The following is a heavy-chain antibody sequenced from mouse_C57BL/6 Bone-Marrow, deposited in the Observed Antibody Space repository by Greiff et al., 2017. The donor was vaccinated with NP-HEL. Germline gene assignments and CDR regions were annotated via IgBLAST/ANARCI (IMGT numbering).Heavy chain of an antibody. CDR3: TTRAWFAY. CDR1: GFNIKDDY. V-gene: IGHV14-4*01. Sequence: VMLVESGAELVRPGASVKLSCTASGFNIKDDYMHWVKQRPEQGLEWIGWIDPENGDTEYASKFQGKATITADTSSNTAYLQLSSLTSEDTAVYYCTTRAWFAYWGQGTLVTVSA. J-gene: IGHJ3*01. CDR2: IDPENGDT.